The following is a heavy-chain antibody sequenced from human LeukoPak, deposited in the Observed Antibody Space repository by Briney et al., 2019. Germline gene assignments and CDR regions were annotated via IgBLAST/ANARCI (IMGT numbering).Heavy chain of an antibody. CDR2: ISYDGSDK. CDR3: AKDREYSSGWYP. CDR1: GFTLNNYG. J-gene: IGHJ5*02. Sequence: GGSLRLSCAASGFTLNNYGMHWVRQAPGKGLEWVAAISYDGSDKYYADSVRGRFTISRDNSKNTLYLQMNSLRAEDTAVYYCAKDREYSSGWYPWGQGTLVTVSS. D-gene: IGHD6-19*01. V-gene: IGHV3-33*05.